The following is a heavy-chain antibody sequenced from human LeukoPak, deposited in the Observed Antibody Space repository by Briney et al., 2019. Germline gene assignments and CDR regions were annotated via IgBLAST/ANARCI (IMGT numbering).Heavy chain of an antibody. Sequence: SVKVSCKASGGTFSSYAISWVREAPGQGLEWMGGIIPIFGTANYAQKFQGRVTITADESTSTAYMELSSLRSEDTAVYYCARETLVVPAAISYFDYWGQGTLVTVSS. CDR2: IIPIFGTA. CDR1: GGTFSSYA. CDR3: ARETLVVPAAISYFDY. D-gene: IGHD2-2*01. V-gene: IGHV1-69*01. J-gene: IGHJ4*02.